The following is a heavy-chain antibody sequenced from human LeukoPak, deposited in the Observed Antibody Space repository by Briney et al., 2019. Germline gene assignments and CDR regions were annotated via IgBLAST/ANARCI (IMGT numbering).Heavy chain of an antibody. CDR3: TTDQGCSSGWYLGPFDP. V-gene: IGHV3-23*01. Sequence: GGTLRLSCAASGFTFSSYGMSWVRQAPGKGLEWVSAISGSGGSTYYADSVKGRFTISRDNSKNTLYLQMNSLKTEDTAVYYCTTDQGCSSGWYLGPFDPWGQGTLVTVSS. D-gene: IGHD6-19*01. CDR2: ISGSGGST. CDR1: GFTFSSYG. J-gene: IGHJ5*02.